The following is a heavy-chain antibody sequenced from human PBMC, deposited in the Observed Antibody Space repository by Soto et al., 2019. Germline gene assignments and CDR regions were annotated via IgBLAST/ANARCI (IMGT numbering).Heavy chain of an antibody. Sequence: PSETLSLTCTVSGDSINRYYWSWIRQAPGKGLEWIGYIYYSGSTNYNPSLKSRVTISVDTSKNQFSLKLSSVTAADTAVYYCARHVSAAFDYWGPGTLVTLSS. V-gene: IGHV4-59*08. J-gene: IGHJ4*02. CDR3: ARHVSAAFDY. D-gene: IGHD2-15*01. CDR2: IYYSGST. CDR1: GDSINRYY.